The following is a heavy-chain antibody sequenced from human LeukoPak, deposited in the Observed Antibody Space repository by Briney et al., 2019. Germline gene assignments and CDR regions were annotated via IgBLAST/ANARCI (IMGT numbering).Heavy chain of an antibody. D-gene: IGHD3-9*01. CDR3: TRDLMDYDVSTGLHHYYMDV. CDR2: INRDGSQK. J-gene: IGHJ6*02. CDR1: GFSLSAYW. Sequence: GGSLRLSCAASGFSLSAYWMTWARQAPGKGLEWVANINRDGSQKNHVDSVKGRFTISRDNAENSLFLQMNTLRVEDTAVYYCTRDLMDYDVSTGLHHYYMDVWGQGTTVTVSS. V-gene: IGHV3-7*01.